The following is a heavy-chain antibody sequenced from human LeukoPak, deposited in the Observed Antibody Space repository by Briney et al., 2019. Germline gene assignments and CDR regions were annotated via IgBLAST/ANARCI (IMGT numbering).Heavy chain of an antibody. CDR2: ISYDGSNK. D-gene: IGHD6-19*01. V-gene: IGHV3-30*04. CDR1: GFTFSSYA. CDR3: VKSSPPDY. Sequence: GRSLRLSCAASGFTFSSYAMHWVRQAPGKGLEWVAVISYDGSNKYYADSVKGRFTISRDNSKNTLYLQMNSLRAGDTAIYYCVKSSPPDYWGQGTLLTVSS. J-gene: IGHJ4*02.